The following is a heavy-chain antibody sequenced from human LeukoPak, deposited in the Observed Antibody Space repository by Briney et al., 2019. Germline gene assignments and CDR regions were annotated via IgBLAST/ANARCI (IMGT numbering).Heavy chain of an antibody. Sequence: PGGSLRLSCAASGFTFSSYWMHWVRQAPGPGLVWVSRINSDGSSTSYADSVKGRFTISRDNAKNTLYLQMNSLRAEDTAVYYCASPSSTSLFDYWGQGTLVTVSS. V-gene: IGHV3-74*01. CDR2: INSDGSST. CDR1: GFTFSSYW. D-gene: IGHD2-2*01. J-gene: IGHJ4*02. CDR3: ASPSSTSLFDY.